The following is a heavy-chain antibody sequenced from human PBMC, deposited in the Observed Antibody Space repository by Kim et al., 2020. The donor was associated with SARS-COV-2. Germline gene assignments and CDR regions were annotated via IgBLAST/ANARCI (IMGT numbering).Heavy chain of an antibody. Sequence: YYADSVKGRFTISRDNAKNSLYLQMNSLRAEDTAVYYCASIGSGSYYPGYWGQGTLVTVSS. J-gene: IGHJ4*02. CDR3: ASIGSGSYYPGY. D-gene: IGHD3-10*01. V-gene: IGHV3-21*01.